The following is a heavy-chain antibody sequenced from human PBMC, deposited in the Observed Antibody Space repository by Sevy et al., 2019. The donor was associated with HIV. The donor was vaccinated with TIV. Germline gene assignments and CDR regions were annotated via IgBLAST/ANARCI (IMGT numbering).Heavy chain of an antibody. V-gene: IGHV1-18*01. Sequence: ASMKVSCKASGYSFTSYGISWVRQAPGQWLEWMGWIGVYNGNANSAQKLQGRVTMTTDTSTSTAYIELTSLRSNDTAVYYCARVPTYYYGSRTYFDYWGQGTLVTVSS. CDR2: IGVYNGNA. CDR3: ARVPTYYYGSRTYFDY. J-gene: IGHJ4*02. D-gene: IGHD3-10*01. CDR1: GYSFTSYG.